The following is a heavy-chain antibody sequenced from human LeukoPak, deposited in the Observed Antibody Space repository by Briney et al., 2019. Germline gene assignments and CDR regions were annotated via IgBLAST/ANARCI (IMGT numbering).Heavy chain of an antibody. J-gene: IGHJ3*02. CDR1: GGSISSYY. V-gene: IGHV4-59*01. Sequence: SETLSLTCTVSGGSISSYYWSWIRKPPGKGREWCGYIYYSWSTNYNPSLKSRITISVDTSKNQFSMKLSSVTAADTAVYYCAREPLRAHMIVGINDAFDIWGQGTMVTVSS. D-gene: IGHD3-22*01. CDR3: AREPLRAHMIVGINDAFDI. CDR2: IYYSWST.